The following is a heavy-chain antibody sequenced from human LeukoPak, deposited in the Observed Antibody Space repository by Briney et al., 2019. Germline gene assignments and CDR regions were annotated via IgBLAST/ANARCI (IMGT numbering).Heavy chain of an antibody. CDR2: ISRRGST. Sequence: SETLPLTCAVYGGSFSGYYWSWIRQPPGKGLEWIGQISRRGSTNYNPSLKSRVTISVDTSKNQLSLKLSTATAADTALYYCARHGEYYFDYWGQGTLVTVSS. D-gene: IGHD3-10*01. V-gene: IGHV4-34*01. CDR1: GGSFSGYY. J-gene: IGHJ4*02. CDR3: ARHGEYYFDY.